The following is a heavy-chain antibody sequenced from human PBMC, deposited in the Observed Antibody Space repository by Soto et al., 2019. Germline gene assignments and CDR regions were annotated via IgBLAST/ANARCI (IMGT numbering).Heavy chain of an antibody. V-gene: IGHV3-30-3*01. J-gene: IGHJ4*02. CDR1: GFTFSSYA. Sequence: QVQLVESGGGVVQPGRSLRLSCAASGFTFSSYAMHWVRQAPGKGLEWVAVISYDGSNKYYADSVKGRFTISRDNSKNTLYLQMNSLRAEDTAVYYCASGPRIAVAGCIDYWGQGTLVTVSS. CDR2: ISYDGSNK. CDR3: ASGPRIAVAGCIDY. D-gene: IGHD6-19*01.